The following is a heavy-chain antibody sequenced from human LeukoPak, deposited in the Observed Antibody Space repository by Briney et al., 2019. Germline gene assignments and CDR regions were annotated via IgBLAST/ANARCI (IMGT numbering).Heavy chain of an antibody. J-gene: IGHJ6*03. Sequence: GGSLRLSCAASGFTVSSNYMSWVRQAPGKGLEWVSVIYSGGSTYYADSVKGRFTISRDNSKNTLYLQMNSLRAEDTAVYYCARGGGYQLLYYYYYMDVWGKGTTVTISS. CDR2: IYSGGST. D-gene: IGHD2-2*01. V-gene: IGHV3-53*01. CDR1: GFTVSSNY. CDR3: ARGGGYQLLYYYYYMDV.